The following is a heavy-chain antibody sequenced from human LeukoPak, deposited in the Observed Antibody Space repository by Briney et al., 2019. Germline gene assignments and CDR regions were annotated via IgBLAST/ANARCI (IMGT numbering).Heavy chain of an antibody. CDR2: IKEDGSGK. D-gene: IGHD6-13*01. CDR1: GFTFTNYL. Sequence: AGGSLRLSCATSGFTFTNYLMSWVRQTPGKGLEWVANIKEDGSGKWCVDSVRGRFTISRDNAKNSLYLQMNSLRAEDTAVYYCARDRESNWYPFLDSWGQGTLVTVSS. V-gene: IGHV3-7*01. CDR3: ARDRESNWYPFLDS. J-gene: IGHJ4*02.